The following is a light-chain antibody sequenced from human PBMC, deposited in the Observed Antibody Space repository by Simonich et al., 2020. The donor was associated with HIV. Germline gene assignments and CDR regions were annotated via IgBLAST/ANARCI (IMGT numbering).Light chain of an antibody. CDR1: ALPKKY. CDR3: YSTDSSGNHRV. J-gene: IGLJ2*01. V-gene: IGLV3-10*01. Sequence: YELTQPPSVSVSPGQTARITCSGDALPKKYAYWYQQKSGQAPVLVIYEDRRRPSGIPERFSGSSSGTVATLTISGAQVEDEADYYCYSTDSSGNHRVFGGGTKLTVL. CDR2: EDR.